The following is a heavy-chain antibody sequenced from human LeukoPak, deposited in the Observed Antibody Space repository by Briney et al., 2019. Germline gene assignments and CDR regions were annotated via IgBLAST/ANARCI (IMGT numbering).Heavy chain of an antibody. Sequence: GGSLRLSCTASGFTFSRSWMNWIRQAPGKGLGWVANINPDGDGMRFVDSVKGRFTMSRDNAQSSLHLQMNSLRVEDTAFYYCAAWTDRGYSYWGQGVLVTVSS. V-gene: IGHV3-7*01. CDR2: INPDGDGM. CDR3: AAWTDRGYSY. CDR1: GFTFSRSW. J-gene: IGHJ4*02. D-gene: IGHD5-12*01.